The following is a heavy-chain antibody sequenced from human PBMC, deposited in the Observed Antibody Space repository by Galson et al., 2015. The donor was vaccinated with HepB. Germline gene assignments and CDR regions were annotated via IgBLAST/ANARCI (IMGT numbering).Heavy chain of an antibody. CDR2: IRSKANSYAT. J-gene: IGHJ3*02. V-gene: IGHV3-73*01. Sequence: GFTFSSYGMHWVRQASGKGLEWVGRIRSKANSYATAYAASVKGRFTISRDDSKNTAYLQMNSLKTEDTAVYYCTTDPYDYIWGSYRYSFDIWGQGTMVTVSS. CDR1: GFTFSSYG. D-gene: IGHD3-16*02. CDR3: TTDPYDYIWGSYRYSFDI.